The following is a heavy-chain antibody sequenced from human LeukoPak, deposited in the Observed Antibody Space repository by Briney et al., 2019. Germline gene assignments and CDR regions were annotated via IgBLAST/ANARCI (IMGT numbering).Heavy chain of an antibody. CDR2: ISGSGGST. D-gene: IGHD3-9*01. CDR3: AKALPRYFDWLSYYFDY. CDR1: GFTFSSYA. Sequence: PGGSLRLSCAASGFTFSSYAMSWVSQAPGKGLEWVSAISGSGGSTYYADSVKGRFTISRDNSKNTLYLQMNSLRAEDTAVYYCAKALPRYFDWLSYYFDYWGQGTLVTVSS. J-gene: IGHJ4*02. V-gene: IGHV3-23*01.